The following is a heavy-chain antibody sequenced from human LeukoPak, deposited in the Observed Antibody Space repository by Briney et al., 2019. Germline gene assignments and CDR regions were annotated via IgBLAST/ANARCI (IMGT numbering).Heavy chain of an antibody. Sequence: PSETLSLTCTVSGGSISSSSYYWGWIRQPPGKGLEWIGSIYYSGSTYYNPSLKSRVTISVDTSKNQFSLKLSSVTAADTAVYYCARGTPDWVAATLSEFDPWGQGTLVTVSS. J-gene: IGHJ5*02. CDR3: ARGTPDWVAATLSEFDP. CDR1: GGSISSSSYY. CDR2: IYYSGST. D-gene: IGHD2-15*01. V-gene: IGHV4-39*07.